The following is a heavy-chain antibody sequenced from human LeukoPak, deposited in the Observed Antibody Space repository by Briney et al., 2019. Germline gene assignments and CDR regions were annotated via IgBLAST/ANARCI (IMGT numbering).Heavy chain of an antibody. V-gene: IGHV4-34*01. D-gene: IGHD3-3*01. J-gene: IGHJ4*02. CDR2: NNHSEST. Sequence: SETLSLTCAVYGGSFSGYYWSWIRQPPGKGLEWIGGNNHSESTNYNPSLKSRVTISVDTSKNQFSLKLSSVTAADTAVYYCARGYPLVDFWSGYKYYFDYWGQGTLVTVSS. CDR1: GGSFSGYY. CDR3: ARGYPLVDFWSGYKYYFDY.